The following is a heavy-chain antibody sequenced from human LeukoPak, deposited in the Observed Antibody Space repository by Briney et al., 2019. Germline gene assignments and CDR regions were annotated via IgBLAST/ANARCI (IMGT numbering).Heavy chain of an antibody. V-gene: IGHV3-15*01. Sequence: GGSLRLSCAASGFTFSSYAMSWVRQAPGKGLEWVGRIKSKTDGGTTDYAAPVKGRFTISRDDSKNTLYLQMNSLKTEDTAVYYCTTRGVVGATTKDYWGQGALVTVSS. CDR1: GFTFSSYA. CDR2: IKSKTDGGTT. CDR3: TTRGVVGATTKDY. D-gene: IGHD1-26*01. J-gene: IGHJ4*02.